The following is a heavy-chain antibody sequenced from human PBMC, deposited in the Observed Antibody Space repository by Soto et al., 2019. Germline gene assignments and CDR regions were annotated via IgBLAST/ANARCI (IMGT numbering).Heavy chain of an antibody. Sequence: PGGALRLSCAACGFTFSSYAMQWVRQAPGKGLESVAVISYDGSNTYYEEYVKGRFNISRDNSKNTLYLQMNRLRAHDTPVYYCARESERWLQFRDAFDIWGQGTMVTVSS. J-gene: IGHJ3*02. D-gene: IGHD5-12*01. CDR1: GFTFSSYA. CDR2: ISYDGSNT. CDR3: ARESERWLQFRDAFDI. V-gene: IGHV3-30-3*01.